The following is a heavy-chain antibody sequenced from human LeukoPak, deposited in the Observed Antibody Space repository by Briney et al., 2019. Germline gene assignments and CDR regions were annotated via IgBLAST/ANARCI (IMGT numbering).Heavy chain of an antibody. CDR3: ARDRGSGWAAAGTLELDY. J-gene: IGHJ4*02. V-gene: IGHV1-69*04. CDR1: GGTFSSYA. D-gene: IGHD6-13*01. CDR2: IVPILGIA. Sequence: SVKVSCKASGGTFSSYAISWVRQAPGQGLEWMGRIVPILGIANYAQKFQGRVTITADKSTSTAYMELSSLRSEDTAVYYCARDRGSGWAAAGTLELDYCGQGTLGTVSS.